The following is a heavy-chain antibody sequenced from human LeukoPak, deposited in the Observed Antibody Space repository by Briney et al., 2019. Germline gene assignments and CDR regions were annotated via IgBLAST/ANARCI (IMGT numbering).Heavy chain of an antibody. J-gene: IGHJ4*02. CDR3: AKWSLTTWGYFDY. D-gene: IGHD2-8*01. Sequence: GGSLRLSCAASGFTFSTYWMHWVRQAPGKGLVWVSRIKTDGSTTIYADSVKGRFTISRDNSKNTLYLQMNSLRAEDTAVYYCAKWSLTTWGYFDYWGQGTLVTVSS. CDR1: GFTFSTYW. V-gene: IGHV3-74*01. CDR2: IKTDGSTT.